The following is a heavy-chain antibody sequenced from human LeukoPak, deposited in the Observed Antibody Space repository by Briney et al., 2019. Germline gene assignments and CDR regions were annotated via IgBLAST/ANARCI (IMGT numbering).Heavy chain of an antibody. CDR3: ARERDFYDSSGSPSY. V-gene: IGHV4-39*07. D-gene: IGHD3-22*01. J-gene: IGHJ4*02. Sequence: SETLSLTCSVSGDSITGYYWGWIRQPPGKGLEWIGTIYYSGSTYYNPSLKSRVTISVDTSKNQFSLKVRSVTAADTAVYYCARERDFYDSSGSPSYWGQGTLVIVSS. CDR1: GDSITGYY. CDR2: IYYSGST.